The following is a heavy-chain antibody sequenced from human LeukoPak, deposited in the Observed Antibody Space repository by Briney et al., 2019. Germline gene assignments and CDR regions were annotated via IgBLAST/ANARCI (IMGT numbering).Heavy chain of an antibody. J-gene: IGHJ4*02. CDR3: ARLDDSSGYLH. Sequence: SETLSLTCTVSGGSISSYYWSWIRQPPGKGLKWIGSIYYSGSTYYNPSLKSRVTISVDTSKNQFSLRLSSVTAADTAVYYCARLDDSSGYLHWGQGTLVTVSS. V-gene: IGHV4-39*01. CDR1: GGSISSYY. D-gene: IGHD3-22*01. CDR2: IYYSGST.